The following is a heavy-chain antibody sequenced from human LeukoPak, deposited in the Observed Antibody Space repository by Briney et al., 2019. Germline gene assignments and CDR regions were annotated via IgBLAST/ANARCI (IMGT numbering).Heavy chain of an antibody. D-gene: IGHD6-6*01. V-gene: IGHV4-34*01. J-gene: IGHJ6*03. CDR2: INHSGST. CDR1: GGSFSGYY. Sequence: PSETLSLTCAVYGGSFSGYYWSWIRQPPGKGLEWIGEINHSGSTNYNPSLKSRVTISVDTSKNQFSLKLSSVTAADTAVYYCARQPNTFEYSSSFTYYYYYYYMDVWGKGTTVTVSS. CDR3: ARQPNTFEYSSSFTYYYYYYYMDV.